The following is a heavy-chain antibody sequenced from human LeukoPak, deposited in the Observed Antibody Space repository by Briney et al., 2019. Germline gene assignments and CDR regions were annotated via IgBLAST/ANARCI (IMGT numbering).Heavy chain of an antibody. D-gene: IGHD3-3*01. Sequence: GASVKVSCKASGYTFTSYGISWVRQAPGQGLEWMGWISAYNGNTNYAQKFQGRVTITTDESTSTAYMELSSLRSEDTAVYYCARGGRDDFWSGYYDYWGQGTLVTVSS. CDR3: ARGGRDDFWSGYYDY. J-gene: IGHJ4*02. CDR1: GYTFTSYG. CDR2: ISAYNGNT. V-gene: IGHV1-18*01.